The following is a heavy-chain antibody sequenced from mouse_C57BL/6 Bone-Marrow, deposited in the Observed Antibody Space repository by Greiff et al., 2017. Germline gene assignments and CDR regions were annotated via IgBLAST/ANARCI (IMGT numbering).Heavy chain of an antibody. Sequence: QVQLQQSGAELVRPGASVTLSCKASGYTFTDYEMHWVKQTPVHGLEWIGAIDPETGGTAYNQKFKGKAILTADKSSSTAYMELRSLTSEDSAVYYCTRPYDGYYWNYFDYWGQGTTLTVSS. V-gene: IGHV1-15*01. CDR2: IDPETGGT. D-gene: IGHD2-3*01. CDR1: GYTFTDYE. CDR3: TRPYDGYYWNYFDY. J-gene: IGHJ2*01.